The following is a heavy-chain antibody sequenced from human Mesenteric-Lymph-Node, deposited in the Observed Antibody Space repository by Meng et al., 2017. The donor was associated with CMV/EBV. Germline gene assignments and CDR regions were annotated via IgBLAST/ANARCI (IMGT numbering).Heavy chain of an antibody. J-gene: IGHJ6*02. D-gene: IGHD3-3*01. CDR3: ARSAYYDFWSGYYGDYWEASYYYYGMDV. Sequence: GGSLRLSCAASGFTFSSYEMNWVRQAPGKGLEWVSYISSSGSTIYYADSVKGLFTISRDNAKNSLYLQMNSLRAEDTAVYYCARSAYYDFWSGYYGDYWEASYYYYGMDVWGQGTTVTVSS. V-gene: IGHV3-48*03. CDR1: GFTFSSYE. CDR2: ISSSGSTI.